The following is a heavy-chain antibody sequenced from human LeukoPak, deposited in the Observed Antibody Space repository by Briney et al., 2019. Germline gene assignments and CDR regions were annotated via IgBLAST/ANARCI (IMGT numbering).Heavy chain of an antibody. CDR1: VGTFSIYA. V-gene: IGHV1-69*06. CDR3: DTQQVGATSFVC. Sequence: SVSVSCRASVGTFSIYAISWVRHAPGQGREWMGGIISNFGTANYTQKFQGRDTITADKPTSTPHIAVRSLISRHTPVFYCDTQQVGATSFVCWGQGALVTDS. D-gene: IGHD1-26*01. CDR2: IISNFGTA. J-gene: IGHJ4*02.